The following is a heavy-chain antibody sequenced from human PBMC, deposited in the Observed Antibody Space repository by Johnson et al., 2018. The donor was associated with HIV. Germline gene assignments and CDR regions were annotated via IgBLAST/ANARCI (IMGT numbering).Heavy chain of an antibody. D-gene: IGHD1-7*01. J-gene: IGHJ3*02. CDR3: ARAWRDGTTYRRAFDI. CDR2: IRYDGSNK. V-gene: IGHV3-30*02. CDR1: GFTFSSYA. Sequence: QVQLVESGGGLIKPGGTLRLSCAASGFTFSSYAMHWVHQAPGKGLEWVAVIRYDGSNKYYADSVKGRFTISRDNSKNTLYLQMNSLRAEDTAVYYCARAWRDGTTYRRAFDIWGQGTMVTVSS.